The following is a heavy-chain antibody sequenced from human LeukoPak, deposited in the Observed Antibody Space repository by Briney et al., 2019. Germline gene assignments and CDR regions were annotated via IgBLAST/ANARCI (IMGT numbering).Heavy chain of an antibody. CDR2: IYHSGST. Sequence: SETLSLTCTVSGGSISSGGYYWSWIRQHPGKGLEWIGYIYHSGSTYYNPSLKSRVTISVDTSKNQFSLKLSSVTAADTAVYYCAREPVTNTGGAFDIWGQGTMVTVSS. V-gene: IGHV4-31*03. J-gene: IGHJ3*02. CDR3: AREPVTNTGGAFDI. CDR1: GGSISSGGYY. D-gene: IGHD4-23*01.